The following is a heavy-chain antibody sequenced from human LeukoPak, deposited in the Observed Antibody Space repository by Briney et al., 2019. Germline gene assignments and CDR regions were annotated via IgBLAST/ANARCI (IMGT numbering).Heavy chain of an antibody. J-gene: IGHJ4*02. Sequence: GASVKVSCKASGGTFSSYAISWVRQAPGQGLEWMGGIIPIFGTANYAQKFQGRVTITADESTSTAYMELSSLRSEDTAVYYCARDGFIAVAGFDYWGQGTLVTVSS. CDR3: ARDGFIAVAGFDY. D-gene: IGHD6-19*01. CDR1: GGTFSSYA. CDR2: IIPIFGTA. V-gene: IGHV1-69*13.